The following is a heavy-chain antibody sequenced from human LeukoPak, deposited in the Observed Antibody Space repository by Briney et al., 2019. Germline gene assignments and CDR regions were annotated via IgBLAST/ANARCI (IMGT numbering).Heavy chain of an antibody. D-gene: IGHD3-16*01. CDR1: GFTFSDYG. J-gene: IGHJ6*02. CDR2: ICDNI. V-gene: IGHV3-69-1*02. Sequence: GGSLRLSCAASGFTFSDYGMHWVRQAPGKGLEWVSTICDNIHYADSVRGRFTISRDNSRKTVFLQMNSLTPEDAATYYCTKDSQGFYGGFWYGTYGMDVWGQGTTVTVSS. CDR3: TKDSQGFYGGFWYGTYGMDV.